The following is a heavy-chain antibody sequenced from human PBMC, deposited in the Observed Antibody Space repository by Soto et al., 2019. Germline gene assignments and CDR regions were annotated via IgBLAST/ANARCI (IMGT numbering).Heavy chain of an antibody. CDR3: VGDYGDNQNYFDY. J-gene: IGHJ4*02. Sequence: SETLSLTCVVSGYSINRGYYWGWIRQPPGKGLEWIASFHRSGTTYCNPSLKSRVTISVDTSKNQLSLRLSSVTAADTAVYYCVGDYGDNQNYFDYWGQGDLVTVSS. CDR1: GYSINRGYY. D-gene: IGHD4-17*01. CDR2: FHRSGTT. V-gene: IGHV4-38-2*01.